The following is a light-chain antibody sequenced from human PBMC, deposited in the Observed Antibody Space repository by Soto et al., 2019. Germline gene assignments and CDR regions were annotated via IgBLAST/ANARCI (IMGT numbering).Light chain of an antibody. J-gene: IGLJ2*01. V-gene: IGLV2-14*01. CDR3: RSYTSRHPLVV. CDR2: DVS. CDR1: SSDIGGYNY. Sequence: QSALTQPASVSGSPGQSITISCTGTSSDIGGYNYVSWYQQHPGKAPKLMIYDVSNRPSGVSNRFSGSKSGNTASLTISGLQAEEEAYYYCRSYTSRHPLVVFGGGTKPTVL.